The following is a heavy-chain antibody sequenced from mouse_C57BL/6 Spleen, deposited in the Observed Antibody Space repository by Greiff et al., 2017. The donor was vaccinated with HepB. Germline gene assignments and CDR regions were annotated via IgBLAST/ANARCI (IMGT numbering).Heavy chain of an antibody. CDR1: GFTFSDAW. CDR3: TRSTMAQRYFDY. CDR2: IRNKANNHAT. Sequence: EVHLVESGGGLVQPGGSMKLSCAASGFTFSDAWMDWVRQSPEKGLEWVAEIRNKANNHATYYTESVKGRFTISRDDSKSSVYLQMNSLRTEDTGIYYCTRSTMAQRYFDYWGQGTTLTVSS. V-gene: IGHV6-6*01. D-gene: IGHD2-1*01. J-gene: IGHJ2*01.